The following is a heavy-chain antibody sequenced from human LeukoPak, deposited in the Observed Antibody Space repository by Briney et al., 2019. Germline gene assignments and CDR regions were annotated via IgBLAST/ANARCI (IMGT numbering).Heavy chain of an antibody. CDR2: INPNSGGT. CDR3: ARDKMVRGVVYFQH. D-gene: IGHD3-10*01. J-gene: IGHJ1*01. CDR1: GYTFTGYC. V-gene: IGHV1-2*02. Sequence: EASVKVSCKASGYTFTGYCMHWVRQAPGQGLEWMGWINPNSGGTNYAQKFQGRVTMTRDTSISTAYMELSRLRSDDTAVYYCARDKMVRGVVYFQHWGQGTLVTVSS.